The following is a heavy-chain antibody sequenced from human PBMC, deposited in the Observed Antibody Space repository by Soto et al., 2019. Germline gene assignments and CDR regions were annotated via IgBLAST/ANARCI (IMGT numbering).Heavy chain of an antibody. Sequence: GGSLRLSCGASGFTFSTYAMTWVRQAPGKGLEWVSIISSSGDATYYLDSVKGRFTISRDNSRNTLHLQMNSLRAEDAAVYFCAKNGDFWSWGMDVWGQGTTVTVSS. CDR1: GFTFSTYA. D-gene: IGHD3-3*01. CDR3: AKNGDFWSWGMDV. CDR2: ISSSGDAT. V-gene: IGHV3-23*01. J-gene: IGHJ6*02.